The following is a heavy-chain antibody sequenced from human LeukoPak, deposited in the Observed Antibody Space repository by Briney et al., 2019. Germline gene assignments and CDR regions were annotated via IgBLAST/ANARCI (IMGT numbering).Heavy chain of an antibody. CDR2: ISGSGGSS. Sequence: GGSLRLSCEASGFTFSSYAMNWGRQAPGKGLEWVSGISGSGGSSYYTDSVKGRFTISRDNSKNTLYLQMNSLRAEDTAIYYCAKGGGYYYDSSAYSDYWGQGTLVTVSS. CDR3: AKGGGYYYDSSAYSDY. D-gene: IGHD3-22*01. CDR1: GFTFSSYA. V-gene: IGHV3-23*01. J-gene: IGHJ4*02.